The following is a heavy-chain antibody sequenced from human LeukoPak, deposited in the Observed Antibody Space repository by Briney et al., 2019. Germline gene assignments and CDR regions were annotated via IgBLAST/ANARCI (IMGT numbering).Heavy chain of an antibody. V-gene: IGHV3-23*01. Sequence: GGSLRLSCAASGFTFSSYSMNWVRQAPGKGLEWVSAISGSGGSTYYADSVRGRFTIFRDNSKNTLYLQMNSLRAEDTAVYYCARDYYDSSGYYYFDYWGQGTLVTVSS. CDR2: ISGSGGST. J-gene: IGHJ4*02. CDR3: ARDYYDSSGYYYFDY. D-gene: IGHD3-22*01. CDR1: GFTFSSYS.